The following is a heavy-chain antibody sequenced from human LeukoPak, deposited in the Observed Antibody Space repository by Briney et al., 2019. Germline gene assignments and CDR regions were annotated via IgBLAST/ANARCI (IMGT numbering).Heavy chain of an antibody. CDR1: GYTFTGYY. V-gene: IGHV1-2*02. CDR3: ARAMVRGVIDY. CDR2: INPNSGGT. J-gene: IGHJ4*02. D-gene: IGHD3-10*01. Sequence: ASVKVSCKASGYTFTGYYMHRVRQAPGQGLEWMGWINPNSGGTNYAQKFQGRVTMTRDTSIGTAYMELSSLRFDDTAVYYCARAMVRGVIDYWGQGTLVTVSS.